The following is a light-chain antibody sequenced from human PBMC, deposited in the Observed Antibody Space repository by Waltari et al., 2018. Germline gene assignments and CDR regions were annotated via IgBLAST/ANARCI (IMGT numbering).Light chain of an antibody. J-gene: IGKJ4*01. Sequence: ETQMTQSPASLSASVGDRVTITCQASLEIGSHLSSHHQRPGRAPRLLIYAASRLDTGVPSRFSGSGSETHFTLTISSLQPDDIGTYYCQQYENLPPTFGGGTKVEI. CDR2: AAS. CDR1: LEIGSH. V-gene: IGKV1-33*01. CDR3: QQYENLPPT.